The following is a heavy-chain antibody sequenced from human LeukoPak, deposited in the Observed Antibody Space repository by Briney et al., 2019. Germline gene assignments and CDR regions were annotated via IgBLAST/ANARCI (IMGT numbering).Heavy chain of an antibody. D-gene: IGHD3-10*01. J-gene: IGHJ4*02. CDR2: ISYDGSYK. CDR1: GFTFSSYG. V-gene: IGHV3-30*03. CDR3: AREGGYYGSGSSYYFDY. Sequence: TAGSLRLSCAASGFTFSSYGMHWVRQAPGKGLEWVAVISYDGSYKYYADSVKGRFTISRDNSKNTLYLQMNSLRAEDTAVYYCAREGGYYGSGSSYYFDYWGQGTLVTVSS.